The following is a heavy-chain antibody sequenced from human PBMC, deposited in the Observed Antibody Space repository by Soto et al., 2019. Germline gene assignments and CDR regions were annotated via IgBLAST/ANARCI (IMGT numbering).Heavy chain of an antibody. D-gene: IGHD2-2*01. CDR1: GYTFTGYY. CDR3: FTSAASSHYYYYYYMDV. CDR2: INPNSGNT. V-gene: IGHV1-8*02. J-gene: IGHJ6*03. Sequence: GASVKVSCKASGYTFTGYYMHWVRQAPGQGLEWMGWINPNSGNTGYAQKFQGRVTMTRNTSISTAYMELSSLRSEDTAVYYCFTSAASSHYYYYYYMDVWGKGTTVTVSS.